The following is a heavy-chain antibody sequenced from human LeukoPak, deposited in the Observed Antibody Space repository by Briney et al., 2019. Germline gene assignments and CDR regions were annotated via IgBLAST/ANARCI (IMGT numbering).Heavy chain of an antibody. CDR3: ASFSYGSGSYVFDY. CDR2: IYYSGST. J-gene: IGHJ4*02. Sequence: SETLSLTCTVSGGSISSYYWSWIRQPPGKGLEWIGYIYYSGSTNYNPSLKSRVTISVDTSKNQFSLKLSSVTAADTAVYYCASFSYGSGSYVFDYWGQGTLVTVSS. D-gene: IGHD3-10*01. CDR1: GGSISSYY. V-gene: IGHV4-59*12.